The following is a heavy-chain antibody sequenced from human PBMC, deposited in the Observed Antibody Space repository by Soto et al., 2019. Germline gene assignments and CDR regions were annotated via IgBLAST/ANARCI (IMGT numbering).Heavy chain of an antibody. V-gene: IGHV4-4*02. CDR1: SGSISSSNW. Sequence: QVQLQESGPGLVKPSGTLSLTCAVSSGSISSSNWWSWFRQPPGKGLEWIGEIYHSGSTNYNPSLKSRVTISVDKSKNQCSLKLSSVTAADTAVYYCARDFWSGYRRDDAFDIWGKGTMVTVSS. CDR2: IYHSGST. D-gene: IGHD3-3*01. J-gene: IGHJ3*02. CDR3: ARDFWSGYRRDDAFDI.